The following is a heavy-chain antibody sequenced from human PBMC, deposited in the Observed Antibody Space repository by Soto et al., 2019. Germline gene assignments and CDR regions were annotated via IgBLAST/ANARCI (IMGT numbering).Heavy chain of an antibody. CDR3: ATGTKHFWSSYRFSYFDY. CDR2: ISYSGTS. CDR1: GASISSAAYY. V-gene: IGHV4-31*03. Sequence: SETLSLTCTVSGASISSAAYYWSWIRQRPGEGLEWIGFISYSGTSYHSPSLKSRLLLSVDTSKNQFSLELSFVTDADTAVYYCATGTKHFWSSYRFSYFDYWGQGTLVTVSS. J-gene: IGHJ4*02. D-gene: IGHD3-3*02.